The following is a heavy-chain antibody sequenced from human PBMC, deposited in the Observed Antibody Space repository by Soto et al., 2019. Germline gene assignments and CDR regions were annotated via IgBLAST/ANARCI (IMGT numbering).Heavy chain of an antibody. CDR3: AKEPPKYYYDSSGYYYFDY. J-gene: IGHJ4*02. Sequence: GGSLRLSCAASGFTFSSYGMHWVRQAPGKGLEWVAVISYDGSNKYYADSVKGRFTISRDNSKNTLYLQMNSLRAEDTAVYYCAKEPPKYYYDSSGYYYFDYWGQGTLVTVSS. D-gene: IGHD3-22*01. CDR1: GFTFSSYG. CDR2: ISYDGSNK. V-gene: IGHV3-30*18.